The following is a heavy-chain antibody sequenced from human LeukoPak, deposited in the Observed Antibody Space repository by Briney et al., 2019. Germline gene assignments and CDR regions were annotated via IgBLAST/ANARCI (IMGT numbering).Heavy chain of an antibody. Sequence: ASGKVSCKVSGYTLTELSMHWVRQAPGKGLEWMGGFDPEYGETIYAQKFQGRVTITADTLTDPPYMELSSLTSEDTAVYYCATSYYDYVWGGYRPFDYWGQGTLVTVSS. V-gene: IGHV1-24*01. CDR3: ATSYYDYVWGGYRPFDY. CDR1: GYTLTELS. D-gene: IGHD3-16*02. J-gene: IGHJ4*02. CDR2: FDPEYGET.